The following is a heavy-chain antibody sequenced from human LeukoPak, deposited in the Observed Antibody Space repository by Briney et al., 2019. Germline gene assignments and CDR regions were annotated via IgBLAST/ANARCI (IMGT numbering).Heavy chain of an antibody. CDR2: ISGSGSSS. CDR3: ARVPSVYYYYMDV. V-gene: IGHV3-23*01. Sequence: PGGSLRLSCAASGFTFSSYAMSWVRQAPGKGLEYISAISGSGSSSYNADCVKGRVTISRDNSKNTLFLQMNSLTVEDTAVYYCARVPSVYYYYMDVWGKGTTVTVSS. CDR1: GFTFSSYA. D-gene: IGHD5/OR15-5a*01. J-gene: IGHJ6*03.